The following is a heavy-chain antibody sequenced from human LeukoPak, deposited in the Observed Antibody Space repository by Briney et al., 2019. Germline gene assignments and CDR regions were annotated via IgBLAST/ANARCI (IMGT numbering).Heavy chain of an antibody. D-gene: IGHD3-3*01. V-gene: IGHV3-43*02. Sequence: GGSLRLSCEASGFTFDDHAIHWVRQAPGKGLEWVSVISGDGNSTHYADSVKGRFTISRDNSKNPLYLQMNSLRSEDTALYYCAKDVDDRRAIKIFGVAMSSYYYYMDVWGKGTTVTVSS. CDR3: AKDVDDRRAIKIFGVAMSSYYYYMDV. CDR1: GFTFDDHA. CDR2: ISGDGNST. J-gene: IGHJ6*03.